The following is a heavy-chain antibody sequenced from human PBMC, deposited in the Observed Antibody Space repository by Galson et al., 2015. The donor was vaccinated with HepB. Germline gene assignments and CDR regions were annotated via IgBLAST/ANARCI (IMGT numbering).Heavy chain of an antibody. CDR1: GFTVSSNY. V-gene: IGHV3-53*01. Sequence: SLRLSCAASGFTVSSNYMSWVRQAPGKGLEWVSVIYSGGSTYYADSVKGRFTISRDNSKNTLYLQMNSLRAEDTAVYYCASTSRMGATTYYDFWSGYTAVSYGMDVWGQGTTVTVSS. D-gene: IGHD3-3*01. CDR2: IYSGGST. J-gene: IGHJ6*02. CDR3: ASTSRMGATTYYDFWSGYTAVSYGMDV.